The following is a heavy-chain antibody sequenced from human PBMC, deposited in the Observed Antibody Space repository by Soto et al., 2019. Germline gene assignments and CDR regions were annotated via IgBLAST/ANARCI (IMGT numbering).Heavy chain of an antibody. J-gene: IGHJ6*02. CDR2: ISAYNGNT. D-gene: IGHD6-13*01. Sequence: ASVKVSCKASGYTFTSYGISWVRQAPGQGLEWMGWISAYNGNTNYAQKLQGRVTMTTDTSTSTAYMELRSLRSDDTAVYYCASSLDSSSWYDNYYYGMDVWGQGTTVTVSS. V-gene: IGHV1-18*01. CDR3: ASSLDSSSWYDNYYYGMDV. CDR1: GYTFTSYG.